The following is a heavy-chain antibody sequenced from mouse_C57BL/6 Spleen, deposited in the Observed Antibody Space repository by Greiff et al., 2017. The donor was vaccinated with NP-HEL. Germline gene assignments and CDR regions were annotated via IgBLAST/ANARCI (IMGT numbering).Heavy chain of an antibody. CDR3: ARRGGNYFDY. CDR1: GYTFTGYW. Sequence: QVQLQQSGAELMKPGASVKLSCKATGYTFTGYWIEWVKQRPGHGLEWIGEILPGSSSTNYNEKFKGKATFTADTSSNTAYMQLSSLTTEDSAIYYCARRGGNYFDYWGQGTTLTVSS. J-gene: IGHJ2*01. D-gene: IGHD1-1*02. V-gene: IGHV1-9*01. CDR2: ILPGSSST.